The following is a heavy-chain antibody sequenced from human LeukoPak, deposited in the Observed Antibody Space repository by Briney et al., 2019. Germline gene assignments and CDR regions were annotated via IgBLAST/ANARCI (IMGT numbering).Heavy chain of an antibody. Sequence: PSETLSLTCTVSGGSISTYYWSWIRQPPGKGLEWIGYINYSGSTNYNPSLRSRVSISVDTSKNQFSMKLSSVTAADMAVYYCARLNGGNWDQGTLVTVSS. CDR1: GGSISTYY. CDR3: ARLNGGN. V-gene: IGHV4-59*08. D-gene: IGHD3-16*01. J-gene: IGHJ4*02. CDR2: INYSGST.